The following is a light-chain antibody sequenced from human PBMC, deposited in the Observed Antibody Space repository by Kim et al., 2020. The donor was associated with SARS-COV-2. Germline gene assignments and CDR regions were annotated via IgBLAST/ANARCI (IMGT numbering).Light chain of an antibody. J-gene: IGKJ4*01. CDR3: QQSYSTRGT. CDR1: QSISSY. V-gene: IGKV1-39*01. CDR2: AAS. Sequence: DIQMTQSPSSLSASVGDRVTITCRASQSISSYLNWYQQKPGKAPKLLIYAASSLQSWVPSRFSGSGSGTDFTLTISSLQPEDFATYYCQQSYSTRGTFGGGTKVDIK.